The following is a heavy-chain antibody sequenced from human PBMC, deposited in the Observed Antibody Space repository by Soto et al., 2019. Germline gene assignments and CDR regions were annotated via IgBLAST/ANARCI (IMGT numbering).Heavy chain of an antibody. CDR3: AREERSVYYVADY. D-gene: IGHD3-3*01. CDR1: GYSISSGGYY. J-gene: IGHJ4*02. Sequence: QVQLQETGPGLVKPSQTLSLTCTVSGYSISSGGYYWSWIRQFPGRGLEWIGYIFYDGRTGYNPSRKSRISISVDSSKNQFSLRLSSVTAADTAVYFCAREERSVYYVADYWGQGTLVTVSS. CDR2: IFYDGRT. V-gene: IGHV4-31*03.